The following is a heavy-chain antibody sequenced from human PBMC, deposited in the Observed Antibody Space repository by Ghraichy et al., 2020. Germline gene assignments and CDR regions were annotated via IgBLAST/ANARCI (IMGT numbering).Heavy chain of an antibody. CDR1: GGSISSSSYY. D-gene: IGHD5-18*01. CDR3: ARQSHKGGYSYGFLDFDY. CDR2: IYYSGST. V-gene: IGHV4-39*01. J-gene: IGHJ4*02. Sequence: SQTLSLTCTVSGGSISSSSYYWGWIRQPPGKGLEWIGSIYYSGSTYYNPSLKSRVTISVDTSKNQFSLKLSSVTAADTAVYYCARQSHKGGYSYGFLDFDYWGQGTLVTVSS.